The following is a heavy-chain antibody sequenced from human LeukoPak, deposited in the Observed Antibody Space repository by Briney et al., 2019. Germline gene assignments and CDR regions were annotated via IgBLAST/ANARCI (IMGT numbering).Heavy chain of an antibody. V-gene: IGHV4-59*08. CDR1: GGSISSYY. D-gene: IGHD3-3*01. CDR3: ARHVKSGNDFWSGYVYYYYGMDV. Sequence: PSETLPLTCTVSGGSISSYYWSWIRQPPGKGLEWIGYIYYSGSTNYNPSLKSRVTISVDTSKNQFSLKLSSVTAADTAVYYCARHVKSGNDFWSGYVYYYYGMDVWGQGTTVTVSS. CDR2: IYYSGST. J-gene: IGHJ6*02.